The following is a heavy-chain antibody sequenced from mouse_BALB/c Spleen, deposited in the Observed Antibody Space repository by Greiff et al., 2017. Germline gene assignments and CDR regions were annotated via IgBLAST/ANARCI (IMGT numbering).Heavy chain of an antibody. J-gene: IGHJ2*01. V-gene: IGHV1-7*01. CDR3: ASGTGITTDYLDY. D-gene: IGHD1-1*01. CDR1: GYTFTSYW. CDR2: INHSTGYT. Sequence: VQLQESGAELAQPGASVKMSCKASGYTFTSYWMHWVKQRPGQGLEWIGYINHSTGYTEYNQKFNDKATLTADKYSSTAYMQLRSLTSEDAAVYYCASGTGITTDYLDYWGQGTTLTVSS.